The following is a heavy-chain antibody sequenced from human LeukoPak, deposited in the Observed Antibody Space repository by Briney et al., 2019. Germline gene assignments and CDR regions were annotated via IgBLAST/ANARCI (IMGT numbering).Heavy chain of an antibody. J-gene: IGHJ4*02. V-gene: IGHV4-4*02. D-gene: IGHD7-27*01. CDR2: IYHSGST. CDR1: GDSISSTNW. Sequence: PSETLSLTCGVSGDSISSTNWWSWVRQPPGKGLEWIGEIYHSGSTNYNPSLKSRVTISVDTSKNQFSLKLSSVTAADTAVYYCARGGTGHLDYWGQGTLVTVSS. CDR3: ARGGTGHLDY.